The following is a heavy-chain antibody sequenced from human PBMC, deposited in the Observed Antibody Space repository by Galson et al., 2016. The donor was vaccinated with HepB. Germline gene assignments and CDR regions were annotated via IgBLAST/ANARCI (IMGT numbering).Heavy chain of an antibody. CDR2: ISVYNGKT. D-gene: IGHD6-13*01. J-gene: IGHJ5*02. V-gene: IGHV1-18*04. CDR1: GYTFTNYG. Sequence: SVKVSCKASGYTFTNYGITWVRQAPGLGLEWMGWISVYNGKTNYAQKFQGRVTMTTDTSTTTAYMELRSLRSHDTAVYYCARTSIAGGSWFDPWGQGTLVTVSS. CDR3: ARTSIAGGSWFDP.